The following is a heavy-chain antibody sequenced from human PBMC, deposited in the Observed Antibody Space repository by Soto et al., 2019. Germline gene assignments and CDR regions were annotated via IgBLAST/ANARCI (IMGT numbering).Heavy chain of an antibody. V-gene: IGHV3-15*01. CDR3: TTAASIAARTARGYGMEV. J-gene: IGHJ6*01. Sequence: VGSLRLSCASSVFTFSNAWMSCVRHSPGKWLEWVGRIKSKTDGGTTDYAAPVKGRFTISRDDSKNTLYLQMNSLKTEDTAVYYCTTAASIAARTARGYGMEVWGQGTTVSGS. D-gene: IGHD6-6*01. CDR1: VFTFSNAW. CDR2: IKSKTDGGTT.